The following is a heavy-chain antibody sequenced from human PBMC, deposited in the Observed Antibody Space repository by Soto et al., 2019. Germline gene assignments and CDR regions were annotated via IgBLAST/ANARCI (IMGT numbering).Heavy chain of an antibody. V-gene: IGHV3-30-3*01. CDR3: ARSGSSTAIVRGVVNYRGLDV. Sequence: QVQLLETGGDVVQPGRSLRLSCVASGFSFGSYPMHWVRQAPGKGLEWLAVISSDGSEKFHAEYVQGRFTSSRGNSKRAFYLQMNTPYPEITAVYHCARSGSSTAIVRGVVNYRGLDVWGLGATVTVS. J-gene: IGHJ6*02. D-gene: IGHD3-10*02. CDR2: ISSDGSEK. CDR1: GFSFGSYP.